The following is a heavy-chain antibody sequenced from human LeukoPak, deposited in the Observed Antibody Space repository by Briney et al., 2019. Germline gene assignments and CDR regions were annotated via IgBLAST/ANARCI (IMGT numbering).Heavy chain of an antibody. J-gene: IGHJ4*02. CDR3: AKDRYSGLNTIDY. CDR1: EFTFSTYG. D-gene: IGHD6-13*01. Sequence: GGSLRLSCAASEFTFSTYGMHWVRQAPGKGLEWVAVISYDGSYKFYADPVKGRFTISRDNSKSTLYLQMNSLRAEDTAVHYCAKDRYSGLNTIDYWGQGTLVTVSS. V-gene: IGHV3-30*18. CDR2: ISYDGSYK.